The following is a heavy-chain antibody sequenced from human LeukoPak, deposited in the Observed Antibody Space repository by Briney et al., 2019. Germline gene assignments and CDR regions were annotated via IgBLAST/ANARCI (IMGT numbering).Heavy chain of an antibody. CDR1: GFTFDDYA. D-gene: IGHD3/OR15-3a*01. CDR3: AKDIGRGEKNSDFDY. V-gene: IGHV3-9*01. J-gene: IGHJ4*02. Sequence: PGGSLRLSCAASGFTFDDYAMHWVRQAPGKGLEWVSGISWNSGSIGYADSVKGRFTISRDNAKNSLYLQMNSLRAEDTALYYCAKDIGRGEKNSDFDYWGQGTLVTVSS. CDR2: ISWNSGSI.